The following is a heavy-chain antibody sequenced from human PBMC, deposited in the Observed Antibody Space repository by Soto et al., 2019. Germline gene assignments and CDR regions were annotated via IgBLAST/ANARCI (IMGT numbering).Heavy chain of an antibody. CDR2: ISYDGSNK. CDR1: GFTFSSYD. D-gene: IGHD3-22*01. Sequence: QVQLVESGGGVVQPGRSLRLSCAASGFTFSSYDMHWVRQAPGKGLEWVAVISYDGSNKYYADSVKGRFTISRDNSKNTLYLQMNSLRAEDTAVYYCAREYYYDSSGYRGYYYYGMDVWGQGATVTVSS. CDR3: AREYYYDSSGYRGYYYYGMDV. J-gene: IGHJ6*02. V-gene: IGHV3-30-3*01.